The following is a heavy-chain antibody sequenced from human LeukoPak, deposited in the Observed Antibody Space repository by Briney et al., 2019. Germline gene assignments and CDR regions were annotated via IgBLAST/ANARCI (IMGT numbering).Heavy chain of an antibody. Sequence: GASVKVSCKASGYTFTSYGISWVRQAPGQGLEWMGWISAYNGNTNYAQKLQGRVTMTTDTSTSTAYMELRSLRSDDTAVYYCARASTVTPEEPLDYWGQGTLVTVSS. CDR2: ISAYNGNT. CDR3: ARASTVTPEEPLDY. V-gene: IGHV1-18*01. J-gene: IGHJ4*02. CDR1: GYTFTSYG. D-gene: IGHD4-17*01.